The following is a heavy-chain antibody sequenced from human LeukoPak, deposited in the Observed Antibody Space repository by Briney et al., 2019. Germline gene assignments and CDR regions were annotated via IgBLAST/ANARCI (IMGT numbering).Heavy chain of an antibody. J-gene: IGHJ4*02. V-gene: IGHV3-30*02. CDR3: AKEIWFGEFLGFDY. D-gene: IGHD3-10*01. CDR1: GFTFSSYA. Sequence: GGSLRLSCAASGFTFSSYAMSWVRQAPGKGLEWVAFIRYDGSNKYYADSVKGRFTISRDNSKNTLYLQMNSLRAEDTAVYYCAKEIWFGEFLGFDYWGQGTLVTVSP. CDR2: IRYDGSNK.